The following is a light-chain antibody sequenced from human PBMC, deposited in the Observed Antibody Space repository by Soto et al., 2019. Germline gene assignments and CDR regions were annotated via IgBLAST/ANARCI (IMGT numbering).Light chain of an antibody. CDR3: CSYAGSNNVV. J-gene: IGLJ2*01. V-gene: IGLV2-23*02. Sequence: QSALTQPASVSGSPGQSITISCTGTSSNVGNYNFVSWYQQHPGKVPKLMIHDVSKRPSGISNRFSVSKSGNTASLTISGLQAEDEADYYCCSYAGSNNVVFGGGTKVTVL. CDR1: SSNVGNYNF. CDR2: DVS.